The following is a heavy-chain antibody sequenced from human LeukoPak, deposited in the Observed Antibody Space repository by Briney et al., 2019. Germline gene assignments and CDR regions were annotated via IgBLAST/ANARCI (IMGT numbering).Heavy chain of an antibody. CDR3: ARENGHGDYFDY. V-gene: IGHV3-30-3*01. J-gene: IGHJ4*02. D-gene: IGHD4-17*01. CDR1: GFTFSSYA. Sequence: PGRSLRLSCAASGFTFSSYAMHWVRQAPGKGLEWVAVISYDASNKYYADSVKGRFTISRDNSKNTLYLQMNSLRAEDTAVYYCARENGHGDYFDYWGQGTLVTVSS. CDR2: ISYDASNK.